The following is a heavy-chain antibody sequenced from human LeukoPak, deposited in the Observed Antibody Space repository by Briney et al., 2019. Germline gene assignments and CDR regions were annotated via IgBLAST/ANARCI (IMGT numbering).Heavy chain of an antibody. J-gene: IGHJ4*02. Sequence: SETLSLTCTVSGGSLSSSSYYWGWVRQPPGKGLEWIGSIYYSGSTYYNPSLKSRVTISVNTSKNQFSLKLSSVTAADTAVYYCARHGDTYYYDSSGPWYFDYWGQGTLVTVSS. V-gene: IGHV4-39*01. CDR1: GGSLSSSSYY. D-gene: IGHD3-22*01. CDR2: IYYSGST. CDR3: ARHGDTYYYDSSGPWYFDY.